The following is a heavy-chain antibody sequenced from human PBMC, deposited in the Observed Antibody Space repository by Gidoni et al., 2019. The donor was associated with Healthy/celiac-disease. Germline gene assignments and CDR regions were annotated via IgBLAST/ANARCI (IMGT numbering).Heavy chain of an antibody. CDR1: GGTFSSYA. CDR3: ASPRQDIVVVVAAREDYYYGMDV. J-gene: IGHJ6*02. Sequence: QVQLVQSGAEVKKPGSSVKVSCKASGGTFSSYAISWVRQAPGQGLEWMGGIIPFFGTANYAQKFQGRVTITADKSTSTAYMELSSLRSEDTAVYYCASPRQDIVVVVAAREDYYYGMDVWGQGTTVTVSS. CDR2: IIPFFGTA. D-gene: IGHD2-15*01. V-gene: IGHV1-69*06.